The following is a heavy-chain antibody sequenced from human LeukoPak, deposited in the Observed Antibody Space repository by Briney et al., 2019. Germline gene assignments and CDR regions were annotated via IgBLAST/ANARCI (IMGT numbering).Heavy chain of an antibody. V-gene: IGHV3-30-3*01. CDR3: ARAEVGDGYPRLDY. CDR2: ISDDGSNK. D-gene: IGHD5-24*01. Sequence: PGRSLRLSCAASGFTFGSYAMHWVRRAPGKGLEWVAVISDDGSNKYYADSVKSRFTISTDNYKNTLYLQMVSLSAEATDVYYCARAEVGDGYPRLDYWGQGTLVTVSS. CDR1: GFTFGSYA. J-gene: IGHJ4*02.